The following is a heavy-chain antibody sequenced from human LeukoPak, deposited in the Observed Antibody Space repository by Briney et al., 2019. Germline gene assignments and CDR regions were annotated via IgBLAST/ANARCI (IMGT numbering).Heavy chain of an antibody. J-gene: IGHJ3*02. CDR2: IKQDGSET. CDR1: GFTFSSHW. CDR3: ARYGVGDTFDI. V-gene: IGHV3-7*01. Sequence: GGSLRLSCAASGFTFSSHWMSWVRQAPGRGLEWVASIKQDGSETRYVDSVKGRFAIFRDNTKTSLYLQMNSLRAEDTAVYYCARYGVGDTFDIWGQGTVVTVSS. D-gene: IGHD3-10*01.